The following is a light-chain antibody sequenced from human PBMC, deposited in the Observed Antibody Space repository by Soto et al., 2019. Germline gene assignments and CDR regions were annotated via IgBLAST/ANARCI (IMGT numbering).Light chain of an antibody. Sequence: AIRMTQSPSSLSASTGDRVTITCRASQGISSYLAWYQQKPGKAPKLLIYAASTLQSGVPSRFSGSGSGTDFTLTISRLQSEDFATYYCQQLNSYPITFGQGTRLAIK. CDR2: AAS. CDR1: QGISSY. J-gene: IGKJ5*01. V-gene: IGKV1-8*01. CDR3: QQLNSYPIT.